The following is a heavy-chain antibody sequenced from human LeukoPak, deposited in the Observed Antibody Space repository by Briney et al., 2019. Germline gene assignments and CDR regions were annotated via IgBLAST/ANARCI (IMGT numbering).Heavy chain of an antibody. V-gene: IGHV1-69*04. Sequence: SVKVSCKASGGTFSSYTISWVRQAPGQGLEWMGRIIPILGIANYAQKFQGRVTITADKSTSTAYMELSSLRSEDTAVYYCARDRLPVGAGDYCYYMDVWGKGTTVTVSS. D-gene: IGHD2-15*01. CDR2: IIPILGIA. CDR3: ARDRLPVGAGDYCYYMDV. CDR1: GGTFSSYT. J-gene: IGHJ6*03.